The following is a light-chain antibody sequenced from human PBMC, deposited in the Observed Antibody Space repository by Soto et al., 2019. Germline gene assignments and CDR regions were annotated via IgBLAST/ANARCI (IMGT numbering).Light chain of an antibody. CDR1: QSVTGTN. J-gene: IGKJ2*01. V-gene: IGKV3-20*01. CDR2: DAV. CDR3: HQYGSSLGT. Sequence: EIVLTQSPGTLSLSPGEGATLSCRASQSVTGTNLAWYQQRPDQAPRLLIYDAVRRATGIPDRFSGSASGTDFTLTISRLEPEDFAVYYCHQYGSSLGTFGQGTKVEI.